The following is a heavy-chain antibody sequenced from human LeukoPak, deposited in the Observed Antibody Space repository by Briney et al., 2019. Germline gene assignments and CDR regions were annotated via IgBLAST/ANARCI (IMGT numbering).Heavy chain of an antibody. CDR1: GYTFTIYG. CDR2: ISAYNDNP. CDR3: ARADYYDSSGYYGAFDY. J-gene: IGHJ4*02. Sequence: ASVKVSCKASGYTFTIYGISWVRQAPGQGLEWMGWISAYNDNPNYAQNLQGRVALTTDTSTSTAYMELRSLRSDDTAVYYCARADYYDSSGYYGAFDYWGQGTLVTVSS. V-gene: IGHV1-18*01. D-gene: IGHD3-22*01.